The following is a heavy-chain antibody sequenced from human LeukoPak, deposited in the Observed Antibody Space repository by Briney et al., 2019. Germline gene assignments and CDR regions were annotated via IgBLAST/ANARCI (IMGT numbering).Heavy chain of an antibody. D-gene: IGHD3-22*01. CDR3: ARAPYYYDSSGYSVLNAFDI. CDR2: ISSSSSYI. J-gene: IGHJ3*02. V-gene: IGHV3-21*01. CDR1: GFTFSSYS. Sequence: PGGSLRLSCAASGFTFSSYSMNWVRQAPGKGLEWVSSISSSSSYIYYADSVKGRFTISRDNAKNSLYLQMNSLRAEDTAVYYCARAPYYYDSSGYSVLNAFDIWGQGTMVTASS.